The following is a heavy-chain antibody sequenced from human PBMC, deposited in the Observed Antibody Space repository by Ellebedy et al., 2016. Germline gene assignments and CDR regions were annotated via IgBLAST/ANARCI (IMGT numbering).Heavy chain of an antibody. D-gene: IGHD4-23*01. J-gene: IGHJ4*02. CDR3: ARSVSPLDY. CDR2: ISLTGTI. Sequence: GGSLRLSCAASGFTYKKYSMNWVRQAPVKGLEWVSYISLTGTIYYADSVKDRFTISRDTDKNSLCLQMNSLRDEDTAVYYCARSVSPLDYWGQGTLVTVSS. CDR1: GFTYKKYS. V-gene: IGHV3-48*02.